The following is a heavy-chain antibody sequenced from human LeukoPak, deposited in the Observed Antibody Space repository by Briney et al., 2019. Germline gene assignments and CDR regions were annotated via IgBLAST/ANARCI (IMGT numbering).Heavy chain of an antibody. D-gene: IGHD5-12*01. CDR3: ARDSWARAYDIDY. CDR2: ISVDNGNT. V-gene: IGHV1-18*01. J-gene: IGHJ4*02. Sequence: ASVKVSCKASGFTFTNYGISWVRQAPGQGLEWMAWISVDNGNTNYIQKLQGRLTLTTDTSTSTAYMELRNLGSDDTAVYYCARDSWARAYDIDYWGQGTLVTVSS. CDR1: GFTFTNYG.